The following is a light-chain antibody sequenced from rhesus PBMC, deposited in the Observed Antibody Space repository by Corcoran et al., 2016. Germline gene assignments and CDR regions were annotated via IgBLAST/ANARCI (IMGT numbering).Light chain of an antibody. Sequence: EIVMTQSPATLSLSPGERATLSCRASQSVSSYVAWYQQKPEQAPRLLISGASNRATGVPDRFSGSGSVTDFTLTISSLEPEDFGVYYCQHYSNWPLTFGGGTKVEIK. V-gene: IGKV3S9*01. CDR1: QSVSSY. J-gene: IGKJ4*01. CDR3: QHYSNWPLT. CDR2: GAS.